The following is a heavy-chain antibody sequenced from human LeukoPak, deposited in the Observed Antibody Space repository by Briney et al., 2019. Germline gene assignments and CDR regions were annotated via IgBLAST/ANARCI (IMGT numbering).Heavy chain of an antibody. V-gene: IGHV1-69*01. CDR2: IIPIFGTA. CDR1: GGTFSSYA. CDR3: AAQSEELWLPDYYYYGMDV. D-gene: IGHD5-18*01. J-gene: IGHJ6*02. Sequence: ASVKVSCKASGGTFSSYAISWVRQAPGQGLEWMGGIIPIFGTANYAQKFQGRVTITADESTSTAYMELSSLRSEDTAVYYCAAQSEELWLPDYYYYGMDVWGQGTTVTVSS.